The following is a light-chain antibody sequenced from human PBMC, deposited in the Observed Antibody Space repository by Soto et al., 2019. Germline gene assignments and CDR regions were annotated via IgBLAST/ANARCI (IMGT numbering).Light chain of an antibody. Sequence: SYVLTQPPSVSVAPGQTARITCGGNNIGNKSVHWYQQKPGQAPVLVVYDDSDRPSGIPERFSGSNSGNTATLTISRVEAGDEADYHCQVWDSSSDHVVFGGGTKVTVL. CDR2: DDS. V-gene: IGLV3-21*02. CDR1: NIGNKS. CDR3: QVWDSSSDHVV. J-gene: IGLJ2*01.